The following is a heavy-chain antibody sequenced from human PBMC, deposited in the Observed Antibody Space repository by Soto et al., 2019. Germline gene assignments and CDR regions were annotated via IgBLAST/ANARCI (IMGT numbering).Heavy chain of an antibody. CDR2: IMPIFGTA. CDR3: ARGVRQWPGNNWFDP. Sequence: QVQLVKSGAEVKKPGSSVKVSCKASGGTFSSYAISWVRQAPGQGLEWMGGIMPIFGTANYAQKFQGRVTITADESTSTAYMELSSLRSEDTAVYYCARGVRQWPGNNWFDPWGQGTLVTVSS. CDR1: GGTFSSYA. J-gene: IGHJ5*02. D-gene: IGHD6-19*01. V-gene: IGHV1-69*12.